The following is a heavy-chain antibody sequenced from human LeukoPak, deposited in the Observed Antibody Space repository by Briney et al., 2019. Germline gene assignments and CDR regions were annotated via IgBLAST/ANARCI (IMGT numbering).Heavy chain of an antibody. V-gene: IGHV3-23*01. CDR1: GFTFSNAW. J-gene: IGHJ6*03. CDR2: ISASGGST. D-gene: IGHD3-10*01. Sequence: GGSLRLSCAASGFTFSNAWMSWVRQAPGKGLEWVSSISASGGSTNYADSVKGRFTISRDNSKNTVYLQMNSLRAEDTAVYYCAKVMKGSERLTMVRGVIIKTARLYYMDVWGKGTTVTVSS. CDR3: AKVMKGSERLTMVRGVIIKTARLYYMDV.